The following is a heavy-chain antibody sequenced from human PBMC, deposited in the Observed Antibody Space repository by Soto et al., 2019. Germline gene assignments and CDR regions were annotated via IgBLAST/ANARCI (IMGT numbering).Heavy chain of an antibody. CDR1: GASIHNGGYF. CDR2: IYHSGST. V-gene: IGHV4-30-2*01. CDR3: ARVPDR. J-gene: IGHJ5*02. D-gene: IGHD2-2*01. Sequence: PSETLSLTCSVSGASIHNGGYFWSWIRQPPGKGLEWIGYIYHSGSTYYNPSLKSRVTISVDRSKNQFSLKLSSVTAADTAVYYCARVPDRWGQGTLVTSPQ.